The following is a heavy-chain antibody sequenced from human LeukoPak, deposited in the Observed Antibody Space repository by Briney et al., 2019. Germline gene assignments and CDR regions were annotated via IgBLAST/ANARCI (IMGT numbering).Heavy chain of an antibody. Sequence: SETLSLTCTVSGGSISTYYWSWVRQPAGEGLEWIGHIYTSGSTYNPSLKSRVTMSVDTSKNRFSLKLNSVTAADTAVYYCARRHYSSGLDYWGQGILVTLSS. CDR2: IYTSGST. V-gene: IGHV4-4*07. D-gene: IGHD6-19*01. J-gene: IGHJ4*02. CDR1: GGSISTYY. CDR3: ARRHYSSGLDY.